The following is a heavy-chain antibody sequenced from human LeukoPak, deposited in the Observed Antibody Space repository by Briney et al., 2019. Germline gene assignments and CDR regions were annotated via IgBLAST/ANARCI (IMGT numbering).Heavy chain of an antibody. J-gene: IGHJ6*03. V-gene: IGHV3-7*01. Sequence: GGSLRLSCAASGFTFSSYWMSWVRQAPGKGLEWVANIKQDGSEKYYVDSVKGRFTISRDNAKNSLYLQMNSLRAEDTAVYYCARDLALNTAASSYYYMDVWGKGTTVTVSS. CDR2: IKQDGSEK. CDR3: ARDLALNTAASSYYYMDV. D-gene: IGHD2-21*02. CDR1: GFTFSSYW.